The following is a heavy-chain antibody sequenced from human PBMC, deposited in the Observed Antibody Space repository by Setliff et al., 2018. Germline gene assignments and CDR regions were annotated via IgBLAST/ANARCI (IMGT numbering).Heavy chain of an antibody. V-gene: IGHV4-61*02. CDR3: ASTDWGWGYYFDY. D-gene: IGHD7-27*01. CDR1: GGSISSSPYY. J-gene: IGHJ4*02. Sequence: PSETLSLTCTVSGGSISSSPYYWNWFRQPAGKGLEWIGRLYSSGSTNYNPSLKSRVTISVDTSKNQFSLKLSSVTAADTAVYYCASTDWGWGYYFDYWGQGTLVTVSS. CDR2: LYSSGST.